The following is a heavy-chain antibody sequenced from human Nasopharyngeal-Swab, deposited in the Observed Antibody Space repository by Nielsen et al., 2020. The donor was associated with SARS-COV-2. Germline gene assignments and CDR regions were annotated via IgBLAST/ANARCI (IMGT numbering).Heavy chain of an antibody. Sequence: WIRQPPGKGLEWIGEINHSGSTYYNPSLKSRVTISVDTSKNQFSLKLSSVTAADTAVYYCARGGVGKHGYYYDSSGQYNWFDPWGQGTLVTVSS. CDR2: INHSGST. J-gene: IGHJ5*02. V-gene: IGHV4-34*01. D-gene: IGHD3-22*01. CDR3: ARGGVGKHGYYYDSSGQYNWFDP.